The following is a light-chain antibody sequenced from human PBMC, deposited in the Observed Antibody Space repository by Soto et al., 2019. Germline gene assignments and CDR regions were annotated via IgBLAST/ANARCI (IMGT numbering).Light chain of an antibody. CDR3: QQHYNGPLIT. Sequence: EIVLTQSPATLSLSPGERATLSCRASQSVRTNFAWYQQKVGQAPRLLIYDASKRATGIPARFSGSGSGTDFDLTISRLKPEDVAVSYCQQHYNGPLITFGQGTRLEIK. J-gene: IGKJ5*01. CDR2: DAS. V-gene: IGKV3-11*01. CDR1: QSVRTN.